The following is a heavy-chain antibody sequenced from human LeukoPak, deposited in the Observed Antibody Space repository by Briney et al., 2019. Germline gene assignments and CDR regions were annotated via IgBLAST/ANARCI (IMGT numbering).Heavy chain of an antibody. D-gene: IGHD6-13*01. CDR3: ASSDPYSSSWQDFDY. CDR2: IYYSGST. CDR1: GGSISSSSYY. V-gene: IGHV4-39*07. J-gene: IGHJ4*02. Sequence: SETLSLTCTVSGGSISSSSYYWGWIRQPPGKGLEWIGSIYYSGSTYYNPSLKSRVTISVDTSKNQFSLKLSSVTAADTVVYYCASSDPYSSSWQDFDYWGQGTLVTVSS.